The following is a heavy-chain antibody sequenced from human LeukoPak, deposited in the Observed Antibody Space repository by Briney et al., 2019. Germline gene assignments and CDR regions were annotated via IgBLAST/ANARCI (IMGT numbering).Heavy chain of an antibody. D-gene: IGHD3-22*01. Sequence: KPGGSLRLSCAASGSTFSSYAMSWVRQPPGKGLEWIGEINHSGSTNYNPSLKSRVTISVDTSKNQFSLKLSSVTAADTAVYYCARGVFTRVVVDRRFDPWGQGTLVTVSS. CDR1: GSTFSSYA. CDR3: ARGVFTRVVVDRRFDP. V-gene: IGHV4-34*01. J-gene: IGHJ5*02. CDR2: INHSGST.